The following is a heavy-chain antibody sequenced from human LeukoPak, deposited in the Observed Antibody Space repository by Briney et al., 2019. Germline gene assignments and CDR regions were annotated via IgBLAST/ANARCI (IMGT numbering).Heavy chain of an antibody. J-gene: IGHJ3*02. CDR3: ARDSGNYLDAFDI. V-gene: IGHV3-20*04. Sequence: PGRSLRLSCAPSGFTFDDYGMSWVRQAPGKGLEWVSGIDWNGGSTGYADSVKGRFTISRDNAKNSLYLQMNSLRAEDTAVYYCARDSGNYLDAFDIWGQGTMVTVSS. CDR1: GFTFDDYG. D-gene: IGHD1-7*01. CDR2: IDWNGGST.